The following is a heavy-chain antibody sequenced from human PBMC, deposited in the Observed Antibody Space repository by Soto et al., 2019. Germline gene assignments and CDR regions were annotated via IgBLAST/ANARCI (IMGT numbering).Heavy chain of an antibody. J-gene: IGHJ6*02. CDR2: IYSGGST. Sequence: EVQLVESGGGLVQPGGSLRLSCAASGFTVSSNYMSWVRQTPGKGLEWVSVIYSGGSTYYADSVKGRFTISRDNSKNTLYLQMNSLRAEDTAVYYCARDRIPTGMDVWGQGTTVTVSS. CDR3: ARDRIPTGMDV. V-gene: IGHV3-66*01. CDR1: GFTVSSNY.